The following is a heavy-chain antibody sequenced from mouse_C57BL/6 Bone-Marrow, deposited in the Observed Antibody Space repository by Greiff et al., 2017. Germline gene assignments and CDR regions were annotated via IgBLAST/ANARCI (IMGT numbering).Heavy chain of an antibody. V-gene: IGHV1-52*01. CDR3: AIASLSYDGYLYYFDY. Sequence: QVQLQQPGAELVRPGSSVKLSCKASGYTFTSYWMHWVKQRPIQGLEWIGNIYPSDSDTNYNQTFKGKATLTVDKSSSTAYMQLSSLTSEDSAVYYCAIASLSYDGYLYYFDYWGQGTTLTVSS. CDR2: IYPSDSDT. J-gene: IGHJ2*01. D-gene: IGHD2-3*01. CDR1: GYTFTSYW.